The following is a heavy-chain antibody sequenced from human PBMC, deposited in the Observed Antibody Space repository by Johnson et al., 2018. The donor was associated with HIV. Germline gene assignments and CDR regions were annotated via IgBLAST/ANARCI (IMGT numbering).Heavy chain of an antibody. CDR3: ARYGALTTRGAFDI. D-gene: IGHD4-17*01. CDR2: ISYDGGNK. Sequence: VQLVESGGGVVQPGRSLRLFCAVSGFTFNTYTMHWVRQAPGKGLEWVAVISYDGGNKYYADSVKGRFTISRDNSKNTLSLQMKSLRVEDTAVYYCARYGALTTRGAFDIWGQGTMVTVSS. CDR1: GFTFNTYT. V-gene: IGHV3-30*14. J-gene: IGHJ3*02.